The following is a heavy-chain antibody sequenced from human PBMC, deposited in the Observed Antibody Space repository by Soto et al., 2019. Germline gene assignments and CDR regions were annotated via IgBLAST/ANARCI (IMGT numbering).Heavy chain of an antibody. Sequence: PVGSLRLSCAASGFTFSNVWMSWVRQAPGKGLEWVGRIKTKTDGGTTDYAALVEGRFTISRDDSINTLYLQMNSLKTEDTAVYYCTPGSVKGAFDIWGQGTMVTVSS. CDR2: IKTKTDGGTT. V-gene: IGHV3-15*01. CDR1: GFTFSNVW. D-gene: IGHD4-17*01. CDR3: TPGSVKGAFDI. J-gene: IGHJ3*02.